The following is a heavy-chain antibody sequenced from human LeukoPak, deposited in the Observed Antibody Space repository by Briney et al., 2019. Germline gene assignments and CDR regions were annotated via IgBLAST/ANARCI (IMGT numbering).Heavy chain of an antibody. V-gene: IGHV5-51*01. CDR3: ARTVGDIVAPQYYFDY. Sequence: GESLKISWKGSGYSFTSYWIGWVRQRPGKGLEGMGIIYPGDSDTRYSPSFQGQVTISADKSISTAYLQWSSLKASDTALYYCARTVGDIVAPQYYFDYWGQGTLVTVSS. D-gene: IGHD5-12*01. CDR1: GYSFTSYW. J-gene: IGHJ4*02. CDR2: IYPGDSDT.